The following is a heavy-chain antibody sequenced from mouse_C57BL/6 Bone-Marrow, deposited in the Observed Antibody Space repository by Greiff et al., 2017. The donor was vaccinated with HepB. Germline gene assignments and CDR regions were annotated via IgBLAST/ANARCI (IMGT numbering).Heavy chain of an antibody. Sequence: EVKLVESGTVLARPGASVKMSCKTSGYTFTSYWMHWVKQRPGQGLEWIGAIYPGNSDTSYNQKFKGKAKLTAVTSASTAYMELSSLTNEDSAVYYCTTSYYDYDVGYFDYWGQGTTLTVSS. V-gene: IGHV1-5*01. CDR1: GYTFTSYW. J-gene: IGHJ2*01. CDR3: TTSYYDYDVGYFDY. D-gene: IGHD2-4*01. CDR2: IYPGNSDT.